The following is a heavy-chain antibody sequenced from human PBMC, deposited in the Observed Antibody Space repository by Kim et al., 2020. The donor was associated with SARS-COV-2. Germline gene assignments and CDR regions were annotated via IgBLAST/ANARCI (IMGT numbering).Heavy chain of an antibody. CDR2: IFYSGNT. J-gene: IGHJ6*02. D-gene: IGHD1-1*01. Sequence: SETLSLTCTVSGDSINNFYWSWVRQSPEKGLEWIGYIFYSGNTNYNPSLKSRVTISVDTSKKQFYLKMTSVTTADTAEYFCARADIWNNYYYYGMDVWG. CDR1: GDSINNFY. V-gene: IGHV4-59*01. CDR3: ARADIWNNYYYYGMDV.